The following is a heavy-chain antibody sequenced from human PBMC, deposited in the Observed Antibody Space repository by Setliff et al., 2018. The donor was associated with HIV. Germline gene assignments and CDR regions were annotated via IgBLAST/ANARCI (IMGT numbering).Heavy chain of an antibody. CDR2: INPNTGST. J-gene: IGHJ4*02. CDR3: ASGSGYCKNGNCYIGGHKSPDKYHCDY. Sequence: ASVKVSCKASGSTFITYHVHWVRQAPGQGLEWMGIINPNTGSTSYAQKFQGRVTMTWDTSSGPVYMDLNSLTSEDTAVYYCASGSGYCKNGNCYIGGHKSPDKYHCDYWGQGTLVTVAS. D-gene: IGHD2-8*01. V-gene: IGHV1-46*01. CDR1: GSTFITYH.